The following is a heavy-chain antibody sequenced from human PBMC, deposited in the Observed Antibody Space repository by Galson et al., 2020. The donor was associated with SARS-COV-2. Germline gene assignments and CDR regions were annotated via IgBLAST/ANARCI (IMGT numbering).Heavy chain of an antibody. CDR2: IYYSGST. CDR1: GGSISSYY. V-gene: IGHV4-59*13. Sequence: SETLSLTCTVSGGSISSYYWSWIRQPPGKGLEWIGYIYYSGSTNYNPSLKSRVTISVDTSKNQFSLKLSSVTAADTAVYYCARAAPSTYYYDSSGYPPKHDAFDIWGQGTMVTVSS. J-gene: IGHJ3*02. D-gene: IGHD3-22*01. CDR3: ARAAPSTYYYDSSGYPPKHDAFDI.